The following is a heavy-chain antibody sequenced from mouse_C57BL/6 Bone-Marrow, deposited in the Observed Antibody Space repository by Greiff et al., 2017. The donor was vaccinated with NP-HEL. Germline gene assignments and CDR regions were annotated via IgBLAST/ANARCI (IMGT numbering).Heavy chain of an antibody. D-gene: IGHD1-1*01. CDR3: ARITTVVAKYYFDD. CDR2: ISDGGSYT. J-gene: IGHJ2*01. Sequence: EVQVVESGGGLVKPGGSLKLSCAASGFTFSSYAMSWVRQTPEKRLEWVATISDGGSYTYYPDNVKGRFTISRDNAKNNLYLQMSHLKSEDTAMYYCARITTVVAKYYFDDWGQGTTLTVSS. V-gene: IGHV5-4*01. CDR1: GFTFSSYA.